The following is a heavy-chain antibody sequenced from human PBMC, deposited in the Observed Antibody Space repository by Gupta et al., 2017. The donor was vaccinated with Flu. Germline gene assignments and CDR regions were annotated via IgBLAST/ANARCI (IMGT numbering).Heavy chain of an antibody. D-gene: IGHD5-12*01. CDR2: LSYDGSEK. CDR3: AKDSGHDSGYALDF. V-gene: IGHV3-30*18. Sequence: RQVPGKGLEWVAALSYDGSEKYYPDSLKGRFTVSRDNSKDTVYLQMNSLRGEDTAVYYCAKDSGHDSGYALDFWGQGTLVTVSS. J-gene: IGHJ4*02.